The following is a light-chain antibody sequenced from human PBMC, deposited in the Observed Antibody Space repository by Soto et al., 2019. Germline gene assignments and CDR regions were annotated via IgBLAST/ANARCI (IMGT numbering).Light chain of an antibody. CDR3: QQRSNWPPIFT. CDR2: GAS. CDR1: QSVSNNY. Sequence: EIVLTQSPGTLSLSPGERATLSCRASQSVSNNYLAWYQQKPGQAPRLLIYGASXRATGIPDRFSGSGSGTDFTLTISSLEPEDLAVDYCQQRSNWPPIFTFGPGTKGDIK. J-gene: IGKJ3*01. V-gene: IGKV3D-20*02.